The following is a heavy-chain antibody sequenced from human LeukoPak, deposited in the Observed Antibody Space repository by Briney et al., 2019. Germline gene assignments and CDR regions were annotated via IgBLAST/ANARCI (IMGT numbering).Heavy chain of an antibody. CDR1: GFTFNSYS. CDR3: ARDHAYAFDI. Sequence: GGSLRLSCAASGFTFNSYSMNWVRQAPGKGLECVSYISSSSTTISYADSVKGRFTISRDNAENSLYLQMNSLRDEDTAVYYCARDHAYAFDIWGQGTMVTVSS. J-gene: IGHJ3*02. CDR2: ISSSSTTI. V-gene: IGHV3-48*02.